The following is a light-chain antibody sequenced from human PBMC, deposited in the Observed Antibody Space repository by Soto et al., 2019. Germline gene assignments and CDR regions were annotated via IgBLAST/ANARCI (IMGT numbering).Light chain of an antibody. V-gene: IGKV3-20*01. J-gene: IGKJ5*01. Sequence: EIVLRQSRGTLSLSPGERATLSCRASQSVSSSYLAWYQQKPGQAPRLLIYGASSRATGIPDRFSGSGSGTDFTLTISRLEPEDFAVYYCQQYGSSPGITFGQGTRLEIK. CDR1: QSVSSSY. CDR2: GAS. CDR3: QQYGSSPGIT.